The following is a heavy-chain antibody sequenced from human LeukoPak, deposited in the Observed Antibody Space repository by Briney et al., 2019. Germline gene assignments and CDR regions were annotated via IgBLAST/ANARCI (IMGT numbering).Heavy chain of an antibody. CDR2: IKQDGSEK. V-gene: IGHV3-7*01. CDR3: ARNTYYDFWSGYSADY. CDR1: GFTFSSYW. D-gene: IGHD3-3*01. Sequence: GGSLRLSCAASGFTFSSYWMSWVRQAPGKGLEWVANIKQDGSEKYYVDSVKGRFTISRDNAKNSLYLQMNSLRAEDTAVYYCARNTYYDFWSGYSADYWGQGTLVTVSS. J-gene: IGHJ4*02.